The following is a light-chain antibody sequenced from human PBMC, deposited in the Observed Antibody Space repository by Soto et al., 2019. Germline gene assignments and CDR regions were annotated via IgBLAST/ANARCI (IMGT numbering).Light chain of an antibody. V-gene: IGKV1-39*01. CDR1: QSISSY. J-gene: IGKJ1*01. CDR2: AAS. CDR3: QQSYSTPVE. Sequence: DIQMTQSPSSLSASVGDRVTITCRASQSISSYLNWYQQKPGKAPKLLIYAASSLQSGVPTRFRGSGSGTDFTLTISSLQPEDFATYYCQQSYSTPVEFGQGTKVEIK.